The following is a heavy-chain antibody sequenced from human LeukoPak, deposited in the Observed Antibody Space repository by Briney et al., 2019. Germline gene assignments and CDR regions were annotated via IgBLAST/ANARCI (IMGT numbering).Heavy chain of an antibody. D-gene: IGHD1-7*01. J-gene: IGHJ5*02. CDR3: AKEIVDELTGTTGFDP. CDR2: ISYDGSNK. V-gene: IGHV3-30*18. Sequence: PGGSLRLSCAASGFTFSSYGMHWVRQAPGKGLEWVAVISYDGSNKYYADSVKGRFTISRDNSKNTLYLQMNSLRVDDTAVYYCAKEIVDELTGTTGFDPWGQGTLVTVSS. CDR1: GFTFSSYG.